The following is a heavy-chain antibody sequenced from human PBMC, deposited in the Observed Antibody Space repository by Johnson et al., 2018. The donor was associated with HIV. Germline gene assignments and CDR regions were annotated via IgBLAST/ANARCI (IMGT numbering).Heavy chain of an antibody. J-gene: IGHJ3*02. V-gene: IGHV3-20*04. D-gene: IGHD3-22*01. CDR3: ARGIVVVTRGPGSDAFDI. CDR2: INWNGGST. Sequence: MQLVESGGGLVKPGGSLRLSCAASGFTFDDYDMTWVRQAPGKGLEWVSGINWNGGSTGYVDSVKGRFTISRDNAKNSLYLQMNSLRAEDTALYYCARGIVVVTRGPGSDAFDIWGQGTMVTVSS. CDR1: GFTFDDYD.